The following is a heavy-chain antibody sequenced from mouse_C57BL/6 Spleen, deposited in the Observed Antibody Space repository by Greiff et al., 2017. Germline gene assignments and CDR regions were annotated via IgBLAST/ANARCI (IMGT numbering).Heavy chain of an antibody. J-gene: IGHJ1*03. CDR2: IDPETGGT. CDR1: GYTFTDYE. Sequence: QVQLKESGAELVRPGASVTLSCKASGYTFTDYEMHWVKQTPVHGLEWIGAIDPETGGTAYNQKFKGKAILTADKSSSTAYMELRSLTSEDSAVYYCTRGVRGWYFDVWGTGTTVTVSS. CDR3: TRGVRGWYFDV. D-gene: IGHD2-14*01. V-gene: IGHV1-15*01.